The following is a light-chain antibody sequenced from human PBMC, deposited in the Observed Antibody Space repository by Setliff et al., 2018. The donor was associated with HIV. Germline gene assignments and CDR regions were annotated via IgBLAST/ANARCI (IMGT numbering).Light chain of an antibody. CDR1: ASDIGNYKY. Sequence: QSALTQPRSVSGSPGQSVTISCTGTASDIGNYKYVSWYQQHPEKAPKLILYDVSQRPSGVPDRLSGSKSGNTASLTISGLQAEDEGDYYCCSYAGTYTSLYVFGTGTKVTVL. J-gene: IGLJ1*01. CDR3: CSYAGTYTSLYV. CDR2: DVS. V-gene: IGLV2-11*01.